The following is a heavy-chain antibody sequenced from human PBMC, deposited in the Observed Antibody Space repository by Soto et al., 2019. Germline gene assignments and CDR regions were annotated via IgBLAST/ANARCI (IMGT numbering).Heavy chain of an antibody. V-gene: IGHV1-69*12. CDR2: IIPIFGTA. J-gene: IGHJ4*02. CDR3: ARVPMSYYSSGYLMD. CDR1: GGTFSSYA. D-gene: IGHD3-22*01. Sequence: QVQLVQSGAEVKKPGSSVKVSCKASGGTFSSYAISWVRQAPGQGLEWMGGIIPIFGTANYAQKFQGRVTITAEESTSRAYVELSSLLSEDTAVYYCARVPMSYYSSGYLMDWGQGTLVTVSS.